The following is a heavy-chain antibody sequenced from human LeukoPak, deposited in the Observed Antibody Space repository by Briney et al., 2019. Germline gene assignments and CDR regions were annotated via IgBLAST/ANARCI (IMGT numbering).Heavy chain of an antibody. D-gene: IGHD2-2*01. CDR1: GYTFTGYY. CDR3: AREYCSSTSCQFYYFDY. J-gene: IGHJ4*02. CDR2: INPNSGGT. Sequence: GGSVKVSCKASGYTFTGYYMHWVRQAPGQGLEWMGRINPNSGGTNYAQKFQGRVTMTRDTSITTAYMELSGLRSDDTAMFYCAREYCSSTSCQFYYFDYWGQGTLVTVSS. V-gene: IGHV1-2*06.